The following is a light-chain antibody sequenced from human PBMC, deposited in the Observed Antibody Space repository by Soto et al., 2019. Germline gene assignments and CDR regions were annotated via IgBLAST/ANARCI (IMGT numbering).Light chain of an antibody. J-gene: IGKJ2*01. CDR2: DAS. V-gene: IGKV1-13*02. Sequence: AIQLTQSPSSLSASVGDRVTITCRASQGISSALAWYQQKPGKAPKLLIYDASSLESGVPSRFSGSGSGTDFTLTISRLQSEDFATYYCQQFNSYPYTCGQGTKLEIK. CDR1: QGISSA. CDR3: QQFNSYPYT.